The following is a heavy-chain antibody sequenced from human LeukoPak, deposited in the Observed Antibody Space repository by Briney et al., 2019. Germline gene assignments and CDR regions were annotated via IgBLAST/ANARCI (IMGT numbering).Heavy chain of an antibody. J-gene: IGHJ6*04. D-gene: IGHD5-12*01. CDR1: GFTFSSYS. Sequence: GGSLRLSCAASGFTFSSYSMNWVRQAPGKGLEWVSSISSSSSYIYYADSVKGRFTISRDNAKTSLYLQMNSLRAEDTAVYYCARDNAYDYYYYGMDVWGKGTTVTVSS. CDR2: ISSSSSYI. CDR3: ARDNAYDYYYYGMDV. V-gene: IGHV3-21*01.